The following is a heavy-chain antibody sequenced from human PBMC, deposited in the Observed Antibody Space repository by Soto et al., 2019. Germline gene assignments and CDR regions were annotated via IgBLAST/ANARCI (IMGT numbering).Heavy chain of an antibody. CDR3: ARHNYGSGSTYFDY. CDR2: IYYSGST. J-gene: IGHJ4*02. D-gene: IGHD3-10*01. CDR1: GGSISSSIYY. V-gene: IGHV4-61*05. Sequence: SETLSLTCTVSGGSISSSIYYWGWIRQPPGKGLEWIGYIYYSGSTNYNPSLKSRVTISVDTSKNQFSLKLNSMTAADTAVYYCARHNYGSGSTYFDYWGQGTLVTVSS.